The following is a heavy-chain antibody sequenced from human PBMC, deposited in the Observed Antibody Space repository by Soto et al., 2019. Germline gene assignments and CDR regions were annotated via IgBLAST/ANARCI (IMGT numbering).Heavy chain of an antibody. CDR3: ARDRVSLDY. CDR1: GYVFTSFA. D-gene: IGHD6-13*01. V-gene: IGHV1-3*04. J-gene: IGHJ4*02. Sequence: GDSVKVSCKTSGYVFTSFAIPWMRQAPGQGPEWMGWINTGNGDSKYSEKFQDRVTITRDTSATTAYMELNSLRAEDTAVYYCARDRVSLDYWGQGTLVTVSS. CDR2: INTGNGDS.